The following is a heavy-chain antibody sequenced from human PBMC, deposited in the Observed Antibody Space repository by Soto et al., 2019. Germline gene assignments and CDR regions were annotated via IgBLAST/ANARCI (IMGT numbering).Heavy chain of an antibody. CDR1: GGSISSGGYY. CDR2: IYYSGST. CDR3: ARAVGYSYAPGY. D-gene: IGHD5-18*01. J-gene: IGHJ4*02. V-gene: IGHV4-31*03. Sequence: TSETLSLTCTVSGGSISSGGYYWSWIRQHPGKGLEWIGYIYYSGSTYYNPSLKSRVTISVDTSKNQFSLKLSSVTAADTAVYYCARAVGYSYAPGYWGQGTLVTVSS.